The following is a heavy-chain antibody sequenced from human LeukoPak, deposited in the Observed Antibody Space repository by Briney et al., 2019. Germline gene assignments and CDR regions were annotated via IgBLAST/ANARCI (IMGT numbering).Heavy chain of an antibody. CDR3: ARDDIVVVPAVTAGYYGMDV. Sequence: SVKVSCKTSGFIFTTYAIHWVRQAPGQRLEWMGWINAGNGNTKYSQKFQGRVTITRDTSATIAYMELSSLRSEDTAVYYCARDDIVVVPAVTAGYYGMDVWGQGTTVTVSS. CDR1: GFIFTTYA. D-gene: IGHD2-2*01. V-gene: IGHV1-3*01. J-gene: IGHJ6*02. CDR2: INAGNGNT.